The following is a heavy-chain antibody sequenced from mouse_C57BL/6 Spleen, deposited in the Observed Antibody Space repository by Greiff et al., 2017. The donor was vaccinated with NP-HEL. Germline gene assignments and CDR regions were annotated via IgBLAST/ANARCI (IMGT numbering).Heavy chain of an antibody. V-gene: IGHV1-85*01. J-gene: IGHJ4*01. Sequence: VQLKESGPELVKPGASVKLSCKASGYTFTSYDINWVKQRPGQGLEWIGWIYPRDGSTKYNEKCKCKATLTVDTSSSTAYMELHSLTSEDTAVYFCALGYSPLAMDYLGQGTSVTVAS. CDR3: ALGYSPLAMDY. CDR1: GYTFTSYD. D-gene: IGHD3-2*02. CDR2: IYPRDGST.